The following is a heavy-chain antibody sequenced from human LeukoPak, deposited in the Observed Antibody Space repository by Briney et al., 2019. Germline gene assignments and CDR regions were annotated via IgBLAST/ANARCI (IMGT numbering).Heavy chain of an antibody. Sequence: SETLSLTRTVSGGSISSYYWSWIRQPPGKGLEWIGYIYDSGSTNYNPSLKSRVTISVDTSKNQFSLKLSSVTAADTAVFYCASLTTADAFDIWGQGTMVTVSS. CDR2: IYDSGST. D-gene: IGHD3-22*01. J-gene: IGHJ3*02. CDR3: ASLTTADAFDI. V-gene: IGHV4-59*01. CDR1: GGSISSYY.